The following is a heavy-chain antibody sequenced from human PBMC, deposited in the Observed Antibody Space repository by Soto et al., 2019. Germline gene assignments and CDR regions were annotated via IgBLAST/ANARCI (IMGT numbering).Heavy chain of an antibody. V-gene: IGHV4-39*01. Sequence: SETLSLTYTVSGGSISSSSYYWGWIRQPTGKGLEWIGSIFYSGSTYYNPSLKSRVTISVDTSKNQFSLKLSSVTAADTAVYYCARHLTYCSAGSCYSDFPYYGMDVWGQGTTVT. CDR3: ARHLTYCSAGSCYSDFPYYGMDV. D-gene: IGHD2-15*01. CDR2: IFYSGST. CDR1: GGSISSSSYY. J-gene: IGHJ6*02.